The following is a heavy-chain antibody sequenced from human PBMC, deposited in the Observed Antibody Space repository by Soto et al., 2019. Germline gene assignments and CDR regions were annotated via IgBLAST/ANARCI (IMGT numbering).Heavy chain of an antibody. CDR3: ARYRLAADLSDFDY. Sequence: PGGSLRLSCTASGFTFGGYAMSWVRQAPGKGLEWVGSIRGKAYGRTTEYAASVKDRFTISRDDSKSIAHLQMNSLKTEDTAVYYCARYRLAADLSDFDYWGQGTLVTV. V-gene: IGHV3-49*04. CDR2: IRGKAYGRTT. D-gene: IGHD6-13*01. J-gene: IGHJ4*02. CDR1: GFTFGGYA.